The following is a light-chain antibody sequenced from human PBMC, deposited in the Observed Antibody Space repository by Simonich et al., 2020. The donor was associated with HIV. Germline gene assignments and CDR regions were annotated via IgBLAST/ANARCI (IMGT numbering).Light chain of an antibody. CDR1: QSVLYNSNNKNY. CDR3: QQYYNSPLT. J-gene: IGKJ1*01. CDR2: WAS. V-gene: IGKV4-1*01. Sequence: DIVMTQSPDSLAVSLGERATINCKSSQSVLYNSNNKNYIAWYPQKPGQPPKLLIYWASTREAGVPDRFSGSGSGTDFTLTISSLQAEDVAVYYCQQYYNSPLTFGQGTNVEVK.